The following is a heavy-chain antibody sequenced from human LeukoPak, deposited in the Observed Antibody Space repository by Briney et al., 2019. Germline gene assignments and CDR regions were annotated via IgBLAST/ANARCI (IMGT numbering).Heavy chain of an antibody. J-gene: IGHJ4*02. CDR1: RASVSSSNYY. D-gene: IGHD3-3*01. CDR3: VEDGGASFWFYY. CDR2: IYPSGTT. V-gene: IGHV4-39*07. Sequence: SETLSLTCTVSRASVSSSNYYRGWLRQPPGKGLEWIGTIYPSGTTYYNPSLKSRVTISEDTSKGQLSLKLTSVTTADTAMYFCVEDGGASFWFYYWGQGTLVTVSS.